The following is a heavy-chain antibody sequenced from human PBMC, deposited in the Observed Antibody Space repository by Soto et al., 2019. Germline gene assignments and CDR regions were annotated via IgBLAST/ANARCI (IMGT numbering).Heavy chain of an antibody. CDR2: ISYDGSNK. D-gene: IGHD5-18*01. CDR3: ARDTAEYPHYYYGMDV. CDR1: GFTFSSYA. V-gene: IGHV3-30-3*01. J-gene: IGHJ6*02. Sequence: SLKISCAASGFTFSSYAMHWVRQAPGKGLEWVAVISYDGSNKYYADSVKGRFTISRDNSKNTLYLQMNSLRAEDTAVYYCARDTAEYPHYYYGMDVWGQGTTVTVSS.